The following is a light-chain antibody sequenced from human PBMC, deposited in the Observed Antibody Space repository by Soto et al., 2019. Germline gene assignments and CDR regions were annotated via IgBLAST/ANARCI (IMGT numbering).Light chain of an antibody. CDR3: AAWDDSLNGLV. CDR1: SSNIGSNT. CDR2: NNN. V-gene: IGLV1-44*01. Sequence: QAVVTQPPSASGTPGQRVTISCSGSSSNIGSNTVNWYQQLPGTAPKLLIYNNNQRPSGVPDRCSGSKSGTSASLAISGLQSEDEADYYCAAWDDSLNGLVVGTGTKVTVL. J-gene: IGLJ1*01.